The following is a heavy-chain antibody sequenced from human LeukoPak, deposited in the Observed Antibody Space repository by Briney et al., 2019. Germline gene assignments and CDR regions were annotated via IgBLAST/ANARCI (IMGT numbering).Heavy chain of an antibody. V-gene: IGHV4-34*01. CDR3: AREGGPYRPLDY. CDR1: GGSFSGYY. J-gene: IGHJ4*02. Sequence: SETLSLTCAVYGGSFSGYYWSWVRQPPGKGLEWIGEVNLQGSTNYNPSLMGRVAISVDTSENHISLQLTSVTAADTAVYYCAREGGPYRPLDYSGQGALVTVSS. CDR2: VNLQGST.